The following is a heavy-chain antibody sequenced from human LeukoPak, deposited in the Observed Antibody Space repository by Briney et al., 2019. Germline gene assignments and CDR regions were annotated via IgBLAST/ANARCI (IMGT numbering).Heavy chain of an antibody. CDR3: ARDGATITGHAFDI. CDR1: GFTFSSYA. V-gene: IGHV3-64*01. CDR2: ISSNGGST. Sequence: GGSLRLSCAASGFTFSSYAMHWVRQAPGKGLEYVSAISSNGGSTYYANSVKGRFTISRDNSKNTLYLQMGSLRAEDMAVYYCARDGATITGHAFDIWGQGTMVTVFS. D-gene: IGHD1-26*01. J-gene: IGHJ3*02.